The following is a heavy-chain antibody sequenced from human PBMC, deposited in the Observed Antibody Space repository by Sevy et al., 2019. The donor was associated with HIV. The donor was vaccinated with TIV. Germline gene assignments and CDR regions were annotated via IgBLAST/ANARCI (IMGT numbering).Heavy chain of an antibody. V-gene: IGHV3-30*18. D-gene: IGHD4-4*01. CDR2: ISYDGSNK. Sequence: GGSLRLSCAASGFTFSSYGMHWVRQAPGKGLEWVAVISYDGSNKYYADSVKGRFTISRDNSKNTLYLQMNSLRAEDTAVYYCAKHYSNYSPIGAFDIWGQGTMVTVSS. CDR1: GFTFSSYG. CDR3: AKHYSNYSPIGAFDI. J-gene: IGHJ3*02.